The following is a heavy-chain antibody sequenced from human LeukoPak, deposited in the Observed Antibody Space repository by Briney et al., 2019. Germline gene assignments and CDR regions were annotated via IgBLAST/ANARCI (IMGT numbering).Heavy chain of an antibody. D-gene: IGHD1-26*01. CDR2: ISGSGYTI. V-gene: IGHV3-11*01. Sequence: GGSLRLSCAASGFSFSDYYMTWIRQAPGKGLEWVSYISGSGYTIYYADSLKGRFTISRDNAKNSLYLQMNSLRADDTAVYYCARRMGDTYGMDVWGQGTTVTVSS. J-gene: IGHJ6*02. CDR1: GFSFSDYY. CDR3: ARRMGDTYGMDV.